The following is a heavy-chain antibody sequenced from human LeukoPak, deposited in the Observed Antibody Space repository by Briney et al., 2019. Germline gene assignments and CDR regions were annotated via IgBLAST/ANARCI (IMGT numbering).Heavy chain of an antibody. Sequence: ASVKVSCKASGYTFTTYKMHWVRQAPGQGLEWVGIFNSSDGDSRNAQKFQGRVTMTRDTSTRTVYMELSSLRSEDTAVYYCAKNVRDTGTFDYWGQGTLVTVSS. CDR2: FNSSDGDS. CDR1: GYTFTTYK. V-gene: IGHV1-46*01. CDR3: AKNVRDTGTFDY. J-gene: IGHJ4*02. D-gene: IGHD5-18*01.